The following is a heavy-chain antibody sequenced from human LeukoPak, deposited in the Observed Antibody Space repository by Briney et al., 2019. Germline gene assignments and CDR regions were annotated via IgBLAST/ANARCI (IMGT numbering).Heavy chain of an antibody. D-gene: IGHD2-2*01. CDR1: GLTFDDYG. J-gene: IGHJ4*02. CDR2: INWNGGST. V-gene: IGHV3-20*04. CDR3: ASSNQLLIYFDY. Sequence: GGSLRLSCAASGLTFDDYGMSWVRQAPGKGLEWVSGINWNGGSTGYADSVKGRFTISRDNAKNSLYLQMNSLRAEDTAVYYCASSNQLLIYFDYWGQGTLVTVSS.